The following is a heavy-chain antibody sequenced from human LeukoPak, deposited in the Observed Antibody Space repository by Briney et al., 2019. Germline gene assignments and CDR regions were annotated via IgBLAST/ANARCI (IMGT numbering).Heavy chain of an antibody. CDR1: GFTFSSYG. Sequence: GGSLRLSCAASGFTFSSYGMSWVRQAPGKGLEWVSAISGSGGSTYYADSVKGRFTVSRDNSKNTLYLQMNSLRAEDTAVYYCARVSWFPGSSYYYMDVWDKGPTVTVSS. V-gene: IGHV3-23*01. D-gene: IGHD3-9*01. CDR2: ISGSGGST. CDR3: ARVSWFPGSSYYYMDV. J-gene: IGHJ6*03.